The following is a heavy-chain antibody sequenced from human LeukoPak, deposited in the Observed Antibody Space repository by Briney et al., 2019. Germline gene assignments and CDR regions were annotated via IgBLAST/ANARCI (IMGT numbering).Heavy chain of an antibody. D-gene: IGHD2-2*01. J-gene: IGHJ4*02. CDR3: AKGCSSTSCSSAGIDY. CDR2: ISYDGSNK. Sequence: TGGSLRLSCEGSAFIFSGHWMNWVRQAPGKGLEWVAVISYDGSNKYYADSVKGRFTISRDNSKNTLYLQMNSLRAEDTAVYYCAKGCSSTSCSSAGIDYWGQGTLVTVSS. V-gene: IGHV3-30*18. CDR1: AFIFSGHW.